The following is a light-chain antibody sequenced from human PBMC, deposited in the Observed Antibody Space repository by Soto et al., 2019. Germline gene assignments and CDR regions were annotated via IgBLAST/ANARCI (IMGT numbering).Light chain of an antibody. Sequence: EIVMTQSPATLSVSPGERATLSCRASQSVSSNLAWYQQKPGQAPRLLIYGASTRATGIPARFSGSWSGTEFPLTISSLHSEDFAVYYCQQYNNWPPLTFGGGTKLEIK. V-gene: IGKV3-15*01. CDR2: GAS. J-gene: IGKJ4*01. CDR3: QQYNNWPPLT. CDR1: QSVSSN.